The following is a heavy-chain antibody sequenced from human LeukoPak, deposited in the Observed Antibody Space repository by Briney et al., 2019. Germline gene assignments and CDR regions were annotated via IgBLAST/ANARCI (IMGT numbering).Heavy chain of an antibody. CDR2: IYTSGST. D-gene: IGHD1-1*01. V-gene: IGHV4-4*07. CDR1: GVSISSYY. Sequence: PSETLSLTCTASGVSISSYYWSWIRQPAGKGLEWIGRIYTSGSTNYNPSLKSRVTISVDTSKNQFSLQLISVTAAETAVYYCARAGFTYYYYYRDVWGKGTTVTVSS. J-gene: IGHJ6*03. CDR3: ARAGFTYYYYYRDV.